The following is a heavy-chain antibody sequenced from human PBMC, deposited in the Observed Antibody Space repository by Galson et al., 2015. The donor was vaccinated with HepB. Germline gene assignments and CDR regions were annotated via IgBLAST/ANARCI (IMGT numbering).Heavy chain of an antibody. V-gene: IGHV3-11*06. D-gene: IGHD3-10*01. CDR2: ISRSNYT. CDR3: ATGSVRGVVPHFDY. CDR1: GFGFSDYY. J-gene: IGHJ4*02. Sequence: LRLSCAASGFGFSDYYMNWIRQAPGKGLEWVSYISRSNYTNYADSVKGRFTISRDNAKNSLYLQMNSLTAEDTAVYYCATGSVRGVVPHFDYWGQGALVTVAS.